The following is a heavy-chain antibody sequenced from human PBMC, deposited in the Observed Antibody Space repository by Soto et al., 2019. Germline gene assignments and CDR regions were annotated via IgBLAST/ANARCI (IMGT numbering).Heavy chain of an antibody. D-gene: IGHD2-15*01. J-gene: IGHJ6*01. Sequence: PGGSLRLSCEASGFTFNTHGMHWVRQAPGKGLERVAVAWDDGTEKYYGDSVKGRFTVSRDNSKNTVYLQMNTLRAEDTAVYYCGRMVGHYCGMDVWGQGTTVTVSS. CDR1: GFTFNTHG. CDR3: GRMVGHYCGMDV. V-gene: IGHV3-33*01. CDR2: AWDDGTEK.